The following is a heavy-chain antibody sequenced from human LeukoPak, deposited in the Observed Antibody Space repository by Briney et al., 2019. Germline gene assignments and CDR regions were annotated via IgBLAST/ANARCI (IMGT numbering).Heavy chain of an antibody. CDR2: IIPIFGTA. CDR1: GGTFSSYA. Sequence: SVKVSCKASGGTFSSYAISWVRQAPGQGLEWMGGIIPIFGTANYAQKFQGRVTITADKSTSTAYMELSSLRSDDTAVYYCASLKNHYDSSGYLVTDAFDIWGQGTMVTVSS. CDR3: ASLKNHYDSSGYLVTDAFDI. V-gene: IGHV1-69*06. J-gene: IGHJ3*02. D-gene: IGHD3-22*01.